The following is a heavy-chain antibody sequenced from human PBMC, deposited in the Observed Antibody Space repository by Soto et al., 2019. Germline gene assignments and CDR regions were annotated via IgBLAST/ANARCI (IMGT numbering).Heavy chain of an antibody. CDR3: AKDWGSSSWQRSYYFDY. J-gene: IGHJ4*02. CDR2: ISGSGFST. Sequence: GGFLRLSCAASGFTFSNHAMSWVRQAPGKGLEWVSGISGSGFSTSYADSVKGRFTISRDNSKNTLFLQVNSLRVEDTAVYYCAKDWGSSSWQRSYYFDYWGQGTLVTVSS. CDR1: GFTFSNHA. D-gene: IGHD6-13*01. V-gene: IGHV3-23*01.